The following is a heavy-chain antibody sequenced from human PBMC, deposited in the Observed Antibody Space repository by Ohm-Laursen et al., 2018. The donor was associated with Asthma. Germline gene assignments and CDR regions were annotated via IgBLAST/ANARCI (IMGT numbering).Heavy chain of an antibody. Sequence: SVKVSCNASGGTFRSFVISWVRQAPGQGLEWMGGIIPIFGTVNYAQKFQGRVTITADDSTSIAYMELSSLRSEDTAVYYCARVDEYSYGMDVWGPGTTVTVSS. J-gene: IGHJ6*02. CDR2: IIPIFGTV. CDR3: ARVDEYSYGMDV. CDR1: GGTFRSFV. V-gene: IGHV1-69*13.